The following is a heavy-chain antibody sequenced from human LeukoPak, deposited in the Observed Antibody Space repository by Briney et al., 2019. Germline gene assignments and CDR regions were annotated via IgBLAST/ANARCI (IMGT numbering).Heavy chain of an antibody. J-gene: IGHJ4*02. Sequence: GGSLRLSCSASGFTFSDYYMSWIRQAPGKGLEWVSGINWNGGDTGYADSVKGRFTISRDNAKNFLYLQMSSLRAEDTALYYCARDPESYYYASGSTHFDYWGRGTLVTVSS. CDR1: GFTFSDYY. CDR2: INWNGGDT. CDR3: ARDPESYYYASGSTHFDY. V-gene: IGHV3-20*04. D-gene: IGHD3-10*01.